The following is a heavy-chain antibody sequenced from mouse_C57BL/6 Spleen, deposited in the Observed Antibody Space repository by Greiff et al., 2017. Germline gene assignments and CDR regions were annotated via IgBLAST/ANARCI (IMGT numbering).Heavy chain of an antibody. CDR1: GYAFSSSW. CDR3: ASRDYFDY. Sequence: VQLQESGPELVKPGASVKISCKASGYAFSSSWMNWVKQRPGKGLEWIGRIYPGDGDTNYNGKFKGKATLTADKSSSTAYMQLSSLTSEDSAVYFCASRDYFDYWGQGTTLTVSS. J-gene: IGHJ2*01. D-gene: IGHD3-3*01. V-gene: IGHV1-82*01. CDR2: IYPGDGDT.